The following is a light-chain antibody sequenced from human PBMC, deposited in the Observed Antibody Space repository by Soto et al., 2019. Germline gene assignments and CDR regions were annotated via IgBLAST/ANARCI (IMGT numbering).Light chain of an antibody. CDR2: DAS. CDR1: QSVSSY. V-gene: IGKV3-11*01. CDR3: QHRSDWA. J-gene: IGKJ5*01. Sequence: EIVLTQSPATLSLSPGERATLSCRASQSVSSYLAWYQHKPGQAPRLLIYDASTRATGIPAKFSGSGSGTDFTLTISSLEPEDFAVYYCQHRSDWAFGPGTRLEIK.